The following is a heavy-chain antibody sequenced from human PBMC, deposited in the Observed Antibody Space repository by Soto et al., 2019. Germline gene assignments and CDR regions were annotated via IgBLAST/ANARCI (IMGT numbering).Heavy chain of an antibody. V-gene: IGHV3-30-3*01. CDR3: ARDSYGVYSATADPRN. CDR2: ISYDGANK. D-gene: IGHD4-17*01. CDR1: GFTFSNHA. J-gene: IGHJ6*02. Sequence: PGGSLRLSCAASGFTFSNHAMHWVRQAPGKGLEWVAVISYDGANKYYGDSVEGRFTISRDNSKNTLYLQMNSLRTEDTAVYYCARDSYGVYSATADPRNWGQGTTVTVSS.